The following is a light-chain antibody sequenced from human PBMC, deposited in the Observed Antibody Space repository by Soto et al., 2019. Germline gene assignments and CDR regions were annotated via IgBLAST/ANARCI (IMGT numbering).Light chain of an antibody. J-gene: IGLJ3*02. CDR2: EVS. Sequence: ALTQPASVSGSPGQSITISCTGTSSDVGYYNYVSWYQHHPGKAPKLIIYEVSNRPSGVSNRFSGSKSGNTASLTISGLQAEDEADYYCTSYTTSSTQVFGGGTKLTVL. V-gene: IGLV2-14*01. CDR1: SSDVGYYNY. CDR3: TSYTTSSTQV.